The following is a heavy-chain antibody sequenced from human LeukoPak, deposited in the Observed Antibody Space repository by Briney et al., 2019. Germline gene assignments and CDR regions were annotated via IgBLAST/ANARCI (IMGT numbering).Heavy chain of an antibody. V-gene: IGHV1-18*01. CDR3: ARHGIVVVVAATYYYYGMDV. J-gene: IGHJ6*02. D-gene: IGHD2-15*01. Sequence: ASVKVSCKASGYTFTSYGISWVRQAPGQGLEWMGWISAYNGNTNYAQKLQGRVTMTTDTSTSTAYMELRSLRSDGTAVYYCARHGIVVVVAATYYYYGMDVWGQGTTVTVSS. CDR1: GYTFTSYG. CDR2: ISAYNGNT.